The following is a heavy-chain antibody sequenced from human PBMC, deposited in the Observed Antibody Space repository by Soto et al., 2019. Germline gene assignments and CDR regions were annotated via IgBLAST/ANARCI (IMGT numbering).Heavy chain of an antibody. D-gene: IGHD3-9*01. CDR3: ARKTGYISDWYYFDL. Sequence: XSVKVSCNASGYSFIDYYMHWVRQAPGQGFEWMGRISPRSGGTNYAQKFQGRVTMTWDTSLNTAYMELSSLISEDTAVYYCARKTGYISDWYYFDLWGQGTLVTVSS. V-gene: IGHV1-2*02. J-gene: IGHJ4*02. CDR1: GYSFIDYY. CDR2: ISPRSGGT.